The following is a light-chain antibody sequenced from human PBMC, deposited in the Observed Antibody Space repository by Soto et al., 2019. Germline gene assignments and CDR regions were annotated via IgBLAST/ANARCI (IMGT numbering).Light chain of an antibody. J-gene: IGKJ2*01. CDR3: QQYGSSPWT. CDR1: QSVSSSY. Sequence: EIVLTQSPGTLSLSPGERATLSCRASQSVSSSYLAWFQQKPGQAPRLLIYGASSRATGIPDRFSGSESGTDFTLTISSLEPEDFAVYFCQQYGSSPWTFGHGTKLEIK. CDR2: GAS. V-gene: IGKV3-20*01.